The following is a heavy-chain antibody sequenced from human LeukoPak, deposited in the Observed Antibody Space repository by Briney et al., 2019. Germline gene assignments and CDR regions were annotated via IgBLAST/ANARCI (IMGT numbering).Heavy chain of an antibody. CDR1: GGSISSSSYY. D-gene: IGHD2-2*01. V-gene: IGHV4-39*01. J-gene: IGHJ4*02. Sequence: PSETLSLTCTVSGGSISSSSYYWGWIRQPPGKGLEWIGSIYYSGSTYYNPSLKSRVTISVDTSKNQFSLKLSSVTAADTAVYYCARGCGELGYQLALAFDYWGQGTLVTVSS. CDR2: IYYSGST. CDR3: ARGCGELGYQLALAFDY.